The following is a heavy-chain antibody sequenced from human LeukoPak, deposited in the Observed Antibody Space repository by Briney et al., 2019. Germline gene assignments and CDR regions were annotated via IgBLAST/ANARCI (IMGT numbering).Heavy chain of an antibody. CDR2: INRDGSTK. CDR3: TRDTEGSLDY. J-gene: IGHJ4*02. Sequence: GGSLRHSCAASGFTFSNSLMAWVRQAPGKGLQWVANINRDGSTKHYADSLKGRFTISRDNPKNSLYLQMNNLRADDTAVYYCTRDTEGSLDYWGQGILVTVAS. CDR1: GFTFSNSL. V-gene: IGHV3-7*01. D-gene: IGHD1-26*01.